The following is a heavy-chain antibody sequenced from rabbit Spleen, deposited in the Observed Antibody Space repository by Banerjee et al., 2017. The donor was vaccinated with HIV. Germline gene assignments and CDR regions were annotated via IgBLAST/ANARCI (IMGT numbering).Heavy chain of an antibody. CDR3: ARADYDSAWAFSL. CDR2: IDTNDGDT. D-gene: IGHD4-1*01. CDR1: GFSFSSNW. Sequence: LEESGGGLVKPGGTLTLTCTVSGFSFSSNWICWVRQAPGKGLEWIACIDTNDGDTDYASWAKGRITISKTSSTTVTLQMTSLTAADTATYFCARADYDSAWAFSLWGQGTLVTVS. J-gene: IGHJ4*01. V-gene: IGHV1S45*01.